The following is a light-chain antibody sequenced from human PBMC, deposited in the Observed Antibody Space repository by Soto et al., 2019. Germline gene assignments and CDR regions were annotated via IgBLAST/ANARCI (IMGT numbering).Light chain of an antibody. Sequence: QSVLTQPASVSGSPGQSITISCTGTSSDIDGLNYVSWYQQPPGKAPKLIIYDVSNRPSGVSNRFSGSKSGNTASLTISGLQAEDEADFYCSSYTSSSPYVFGTGTKVTVL. V-gene: IGLV2-14*01. CDR1: SSDIDGLNY. J-gene: IGLJ1*01. CDR2: DVS. CDR3: SSYTSSSPYV.